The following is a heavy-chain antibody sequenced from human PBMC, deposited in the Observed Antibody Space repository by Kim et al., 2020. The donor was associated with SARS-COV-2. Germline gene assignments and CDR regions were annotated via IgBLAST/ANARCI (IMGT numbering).Heavy chain of an antibody. J-gene: IGHJ4*02. CDR3: ARDRGIAVAGRDY. Sequence: YYADSVKGRFPISRDNSKNTLYLQMNSLRAEDTAVYYCARDRGIAVAGRDYWGQGTLVTVSS. D-gene: IGHD6-19*01. V-gene: IGHV3-33*01.